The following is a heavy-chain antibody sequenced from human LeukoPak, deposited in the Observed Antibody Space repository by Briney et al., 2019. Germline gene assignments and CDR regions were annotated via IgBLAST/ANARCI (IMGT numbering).Heavy chain of an antibody. V-gene: IGHV3-11*04. Sequence: GGSLRLSCAASGFTFSDYYMSWIRQAPGKGLEWVSYISSSGSTIYYADSVKGRFTISRDNAKNSLYLQMNSLRAEDTAVYYCARDKEVRFRYYMDVWGKGTTVTVSS. CDR3: ARDKEVRFRYYMDV. D-gene: IGHD3-3*01. CDR1: GFTFSDYY. CDR2: ISSSGSTI. J-gene: IGHJ6*03.